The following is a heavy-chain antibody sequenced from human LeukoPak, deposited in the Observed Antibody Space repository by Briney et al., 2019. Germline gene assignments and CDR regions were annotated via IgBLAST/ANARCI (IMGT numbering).Heavy chain of an antibody. CDR3: ARGAAGVLAYRFDP. CDR2: ISSSSSTI. CDR1: GFTFSSYS. V-gene: IGHV3-48*01. D-gene: IGHD6-13*01. Sequence: GGSLRLSCAASGFTFSSYSMLWVRQSPGKGLEWVSYISSSSSTIYYADSVKGRFTISRDNAKNSLYLQMNTLRAEDTAVYYCARGAAGVLAYRFDPWGQGTLVTVSS. J-gene: IGHJ5*02.